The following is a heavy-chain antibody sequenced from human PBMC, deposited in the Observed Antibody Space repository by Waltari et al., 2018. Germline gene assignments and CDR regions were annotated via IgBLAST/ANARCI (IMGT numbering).Heavy chain of an antibody. J-gene: IGHJ4*02. D-gene: IGHD3-22*01. CDR1: GFPCNYNY. V-gene: IGHV3-53*02. CDR3: ARPSGFSRHFDY. CDR2: IDSGGGT. Sequence: VQLVETGGGLVQPGGSLRVSCVASGFPCNYNYRSWGLRAPGKGLEWVSTIDSGGGTYYADSVKGRVTISRDTSKDTLYLQFNRLTAEDTAVYYCARPSGFSRHFDYWGRGTLVTVSS.